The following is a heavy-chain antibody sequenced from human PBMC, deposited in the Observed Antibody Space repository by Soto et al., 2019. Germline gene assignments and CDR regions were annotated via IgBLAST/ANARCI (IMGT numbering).Heavy chain of an antibody. J-gene: IGHJ6*02. D-gene: IGHD3-10*01. V-gene: IGHV3-13*01. Sequence: GESLKISCAASGFTFSSYDMHWVRQATGKGLEWVSAIGTAGDTYYPGSVKGRFTISRENAKNSLYLQMNSLRAGDTAVYYCARRSPRITMVRGVMSYYGMDVWGQGTTVTVSS. CDR3: ARRSPRITMVRGVMSYYGMDV. CDR1: GFTFSSYD. CDR2: IGTAGDT.